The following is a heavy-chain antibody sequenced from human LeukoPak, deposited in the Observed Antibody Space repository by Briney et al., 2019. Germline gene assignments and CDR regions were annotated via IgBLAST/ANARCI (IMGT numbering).Heavy chain of an antibody. Sequence: GGSLRLSCVASGFTFNNYAMSWLRQAPGKGLGWVSGIVNSGGSTYYADSVRGRFTISRDNSKKTVYLQMSSMRGDDTAIYYCAKDRAGYSYGMFDSWGQGTLVTVSS. CDR1: GFTFNNYA. D-gene: IGHD5-18*01. CDR2: IVNSGGST. V-gene: IGHV3-23*01. J-gene: IGHJ4*02. CDR3: AKDRAGYSYGMFDS.